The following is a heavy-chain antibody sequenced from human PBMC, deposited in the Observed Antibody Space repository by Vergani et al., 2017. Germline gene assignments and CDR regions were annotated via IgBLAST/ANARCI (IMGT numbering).Heavy chain of an antibody. J-gene: IGHJ3*01. Sequence: QLLESGGGLIQPGGSLRLSCAASGFTFNSYAMTWVRQAPGKGLECVSGINKNGGSTYYADSVKGRFTISRDNSKNPRYLQMTDLRAEDTATYYCAKVCGSTSCPYGGGAFDVWGHGTMVTVSS. D-gene: IGHD2-2*01. V-gene: IGHV3-23*01. CDR2: INKNGGST. CDR3: AKVCGSTSCPYGGGAFDV. CDR1: GFTFNSYA.